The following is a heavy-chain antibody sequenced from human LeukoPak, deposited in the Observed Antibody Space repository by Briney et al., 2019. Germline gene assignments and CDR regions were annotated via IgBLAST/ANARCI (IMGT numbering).Heavy chain of an antibody. CDR3: AREYYDLWSGYYTNYYYYMDV. CDR1: GFTFSSYA. CDR2: ISYDGSNK. V-gene: IGHV3-30*01. D-gene: IGHD3-3*01. J-gene: IGHJ6*03. Sequence: GRSLRLSCAASGFTFSSYAMHWVRQAPGKGLEWVAVISYDGSNKYYADSVKGRFTISRDNSKNTLYLQMNSLRAEDTAVYYCAREYYDLWSGYYTNYYYYMDVWGKGTTVTVSS.